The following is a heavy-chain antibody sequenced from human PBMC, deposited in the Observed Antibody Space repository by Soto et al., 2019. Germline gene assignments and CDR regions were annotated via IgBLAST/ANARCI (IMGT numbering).Heavy chain of an antibody. D-gene: IGHD2-2*01. CDR2: IDSDGSST. CDR3: ASLSAPVDH. V-gene: IGHV3-74*01. Sequence: EVQLVESGGGLIQPGGSVRLSCAASGFTWMHWVRQRPGKGMEWVSEIDSDGSSTGYADSVKGRFTVSRDNAQNSLFLQMNSLRAEDTAVYYCASLSAPVDHWGQGILVTVSS. J-gene: IGHJ4*02. CDR1: GFTW.